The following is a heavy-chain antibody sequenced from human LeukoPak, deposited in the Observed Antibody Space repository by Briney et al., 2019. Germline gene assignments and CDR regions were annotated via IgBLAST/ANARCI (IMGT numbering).Heavy chain of an antibody. J-gene: IGHJ3*02. D-gene: IGHD6-19*01. V-gene: IGHV1-24*01. Sequence: WASVKVSCKVSGYTLTELSMHWVRQAPGKGLEWMGGFDPEDGETIYAQKFQGRVTMTEDTSTDTAYMELSSLRSEDTAVYYCAALVAGRPYVALDIWGQGTMVTVSS. CDR1: GYTLTELS. CDR3: AALVAGRPYVALDI. CDR2: FDPEDGET.